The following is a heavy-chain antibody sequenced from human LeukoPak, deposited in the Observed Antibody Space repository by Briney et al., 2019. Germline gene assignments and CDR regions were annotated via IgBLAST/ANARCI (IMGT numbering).Heavy chain of an antibody. D-gene: IGHD3-10*01. V-gene: IGHV3-7*01. CDR2: INQDGSEK. J-gene: IGHJ6*02. CDR3: ARAISMVWGLIYYGMDV. Sequence: GGSLRLSCAASGFTFRSYWMNWARQAPGKGLEWVAIINQDGSEKYYVDSVKGRFTISRDNAKNSLYLQMDSLRVEDTAVYYCARAISMVWGLIYYGMDVWGQGTTVTVSS. CDR1: GFTFRSYW.